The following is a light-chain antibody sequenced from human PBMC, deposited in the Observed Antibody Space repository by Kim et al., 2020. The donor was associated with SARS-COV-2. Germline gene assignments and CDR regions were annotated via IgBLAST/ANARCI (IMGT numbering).Light chain of an antibody. J-gene: IGLJ3*02. CDR3: QVWDSNTWV. Sequence: SYELTQPLSVSVALGQTATITCGASNIGSKIVHWYQQTPGQAPVMVIDRDTNRPSGIPERFSCSTSGNTATLTISRAQARDEADYYCQVWDSNTWVFGGGTQLTVL. CDR1: NIGSKI. V-gene: IGLV3-9*01. CDR2: RDT.